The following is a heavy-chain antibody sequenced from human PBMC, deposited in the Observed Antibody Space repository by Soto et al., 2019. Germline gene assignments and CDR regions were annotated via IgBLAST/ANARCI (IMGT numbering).Heavy chain of an antibody. D-gene: IGHD6-19*01. Sequence: ASVKVSCKVSGYTLTELSMHWVRQAPGKGLEWMGGFDPEDGETIYAQKFQGRVTMTEDTSTDTAYMELSSLRSEDTAVYYCATGVPGYSIGWCDYWGQGTLVTVSS. CDR2: FDPEDGET. J-gene: IGHJ4*02. CDR3: ATGVPGYSIGWCDY. V-gene: IGHV1-24*01. CDR1: GYTLTELS.